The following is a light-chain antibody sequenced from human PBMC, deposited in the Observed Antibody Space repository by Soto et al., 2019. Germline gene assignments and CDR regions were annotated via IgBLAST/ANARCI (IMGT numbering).Light chain of an antibody. J-gene: IGKJ1*01. CDR3: QQMGT. CDR2: DAS. Sequence: DIQMTQSPSTLSASVGDRVTMTCRASQSISSWLAWYQQKPGKAPKLLIYDASSLESGVPSRFSGSGSGTEFTLTISSLQPDDFATYYCQQMGTFGQGTKVEIK. V-gene: IGKV1-5*01. CDR1: QSISSW.